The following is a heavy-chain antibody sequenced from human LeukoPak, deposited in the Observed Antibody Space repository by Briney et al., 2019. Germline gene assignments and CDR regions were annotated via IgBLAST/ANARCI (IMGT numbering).Heavy chain of an antibody. D-gene: IGHD3-3*01. J-gene: IGHJ5*02. CDR2: SYYSGST. Sequence: PSETLSLTCTVSGDSISSHYWTWIRQSPGKGLEWIGNSYYSGSTNYNPSLKSRVTTSVDRSKSQFSLKLSSVTAADTAVYYCARPHYNFWSGYYGWFDPWGQGTLVTVSS. CDR3: ARPHYNFWSGYYGWFDP. V-gene: IGHV4-59*08. CDR1: GDSISSHY.